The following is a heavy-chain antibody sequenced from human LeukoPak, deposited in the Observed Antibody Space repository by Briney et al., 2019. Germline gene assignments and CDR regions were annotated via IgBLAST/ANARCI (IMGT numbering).Heavy chain of an antibody. CDR2: IYYSGST. CDR1: GGSISIYY. D-gene: IGHD3-10*01. CDR3: ARHGSGGFGRMDV. Sequence: SETLSLTCTVSGGSISIYYWNWIRQPPGKGLEWIGYIYYSGSTNYNPSLKSRVTISVDTSKNQFSLKLSSVTAADTAVYYCARHGSGGFGRMDVWGQGTTVTVSS. V-gene: IGHV4-59*08. J-gene: IGHJ6*02.